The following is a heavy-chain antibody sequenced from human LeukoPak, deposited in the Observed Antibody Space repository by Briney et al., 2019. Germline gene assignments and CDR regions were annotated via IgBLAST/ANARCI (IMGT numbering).Heavy chain of an antibody. CDR3: ATLELGYCSSTSCP. CDR2: ISAYNGNT. D-gene: IGHD2-2*01. CDR1: GYTFTSYG. J-gene: IGHJ5*02. V-gene: IGHV1-18*01. Sequence: ASVKVSCKASGYTFTSYGISWVRQAPGQGLEWMGWISAYNGNTNYAQKLQGRVTMTTDTSTSTAYMELSSLRSEDTAVYYCATLELGYCSSTSCPWGQGTLVTVSS.